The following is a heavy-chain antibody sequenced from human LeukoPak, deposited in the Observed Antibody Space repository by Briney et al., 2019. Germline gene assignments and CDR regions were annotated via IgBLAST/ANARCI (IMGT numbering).Heavy chain of an antibody. J-gene: IGHJ4*02. Sequence: GESLKISCKGSGYNFTTHWIAWVRQMPGKGLEWMGIIYPGDSDTRYSPSFQGQVSISADKSISTVYLQWNTLKASDTAMYYCARHSSYYDTSGYPDYWGQGTLVTVSS. CDR2: IYPGDSDT. V-gene: IGHV5-51*01. CDR3: ARHSSYYDTSGYPDY. D-gene: IGHD3-22*01. CDR1: GYNFTTHW.